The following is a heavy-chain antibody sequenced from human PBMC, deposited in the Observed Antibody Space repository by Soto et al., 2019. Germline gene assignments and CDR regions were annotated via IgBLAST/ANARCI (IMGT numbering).Heavy chain of an antibody. J-gene: IGHJ6*03. Sequence: GESLKISCKGSGYSFTSYWIGWVRQMPGKGLEWMGIIYPGDSDTGYSPSFQGQVTISADKSISTAYLQWSSLKASDTAMYYCARHLRIAARAPPYYYYYMDVWGKGTTVTVSS. D-gene: IGHD6-6*01. V-gene: IGHV5-51*01. CDR3: ARHLRIAARAPPYYYYYMDV. CDR1: GYSFTSYW. CDR2: IYPGDSDT.